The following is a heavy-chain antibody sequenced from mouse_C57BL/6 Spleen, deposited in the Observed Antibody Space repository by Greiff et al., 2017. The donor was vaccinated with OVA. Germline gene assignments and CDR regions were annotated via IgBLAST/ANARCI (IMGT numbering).Heavy chain of an antibody. D-gene: IGHD2-13*01. Sequence: DVHLVESGGGLVKPGGSLKLSCAASGFTFSDYGMHWVRQAPEKGLEWVAYISSGSSTIYYADTVKGRFTISRDNAKNTLFLQMTSLRSEDTAMYYCARKDYSLYYFDYWGQGTTLTVSS. CDR3: ARKDYSLYYFDY. J-gene: IGHJ2*01. CDR1: GFTFSDYG. V-gene: IGHV5-17*01. CDR2: ISSGSSTI.